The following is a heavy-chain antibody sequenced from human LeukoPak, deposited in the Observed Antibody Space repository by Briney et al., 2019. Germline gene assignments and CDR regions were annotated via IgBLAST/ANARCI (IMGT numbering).Heavy chain of an antibody. D-gene: IGHD6-13*01. CDR2: ISSSSSTI. CDR1: GFTFSSYS. Sequence: SGGSLRLSCAASGFTFSSYSMNWVRQAPGKGLEWVSYISSSSSTIYYADSAKGRFTISRDNAKNSLYLQMNSLRAEDTAVYYCAVLGYSSSSGTFDIWGQGTMVTVSS. V-gene: IGHV3-48*01. CDR3: AVLGYSSSSGTFDI. J-gene: IGHJ3*02.